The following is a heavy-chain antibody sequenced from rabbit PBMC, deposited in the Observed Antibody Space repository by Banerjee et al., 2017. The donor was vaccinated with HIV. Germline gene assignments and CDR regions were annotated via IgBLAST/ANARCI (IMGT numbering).Heavy chain of an antibody. V-gene: IGHV1S40*01. D-gene: IGHD6-1*01. CDR2: IYGGSSGST. Sequence: QSLEESGGDLVQPEGSLTLSCKASGFDFSSSYWMCWVRQAPGKGLEGIACIYGGSSGSTWYASWAKGRFTISKTSSTTVTLQMTSLTAADTATYFCARSESYYNYGYAGYAYGLWGPGTLVTVS. CDR3: ARSESYYNYGYAGYAYGL. CDR1: GFDFSSSYW. J-gene: IGHJ6*01.